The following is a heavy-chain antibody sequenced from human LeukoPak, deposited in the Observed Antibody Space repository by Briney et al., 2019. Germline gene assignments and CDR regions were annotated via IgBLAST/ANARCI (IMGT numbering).Heavy chain of an antibody. V-gene: IGHV3-7*03. J-gene: IGHJ4*02. CDR2: IKQDGSEK. Sequence: GGSLRLSCAASGFTFSSYWMSWVRQAPGKGLEWVANIKQDGSEKYYVDSVKGRFTISRDNAKTSLYLQMNSLGVEDTALYYCAKDHSSGWYYFDYWGQGTLVTVSS. CDR3: AKDHSSGWYYFDY. CDR1: GFTFSSYW. D-gene: IGHD6-19*01.